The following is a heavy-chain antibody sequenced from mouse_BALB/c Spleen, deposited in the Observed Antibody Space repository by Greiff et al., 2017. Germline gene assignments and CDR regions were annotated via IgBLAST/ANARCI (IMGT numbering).Heavy chain of an antibody. CDR1: GYSFTSYY. J-gene: IGHJ2*01. D-gene: IGHD1-2*01. CDR3: ARCPHYYGYYFDY. CDR2: IDPFNGGT. Sequence: EVQLQQSGPELMKPGASVKISCKASGYSFTSYYMHWVKQSHGKSLEWIGYIDPFNGGTSYNQKFKGKATLTVDKSSSTAYMHLSSLTSEDSAVYYCARCPHYYGYYFDYWGQGTTLTVSS. V-gene: IGHV1S135*01.